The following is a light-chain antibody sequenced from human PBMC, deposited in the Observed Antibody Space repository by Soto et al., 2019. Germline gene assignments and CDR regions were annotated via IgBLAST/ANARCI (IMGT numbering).Light chain of an antibody. CDR2: AAS. V-gene: IGKV1-39*01. Sequence: DIQMTQSPSSLSASVGDRITITCRASENIARHLNWYQQKPGKAPNLLIYAASNLQNGVPLRFRGGGSGTDFPLTISNLQPEDFATSYCQQSYSTLSITFGQGTRLEIK. J-gene: IGKJ5*01. CDR3: QQSYSTLSIT. CDR1: ENIARH.